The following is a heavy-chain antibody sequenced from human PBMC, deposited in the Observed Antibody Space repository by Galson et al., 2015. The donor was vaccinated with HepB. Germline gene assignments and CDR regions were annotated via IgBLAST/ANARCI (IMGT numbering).Heavy chain of an antibody. J-gene: IGHJ3*02. CDR1: GFTFSSYG. Sequence: SLRLSCAASGFTFSSYGMHWVRQAPGKGLEWVAVISYDGSNKYYADSVKGRFTISRDNSKNTLYLQMNSLRAEDTAVYYCAKVAAAVNGDDAFDIWGQGTMVTVSS. CDR2: ISYDGSNK. V-gene: IGHV3-30*18. D-gene: IGHD6-13*01. CDR3: AKVAAAVNGDDAFDI.